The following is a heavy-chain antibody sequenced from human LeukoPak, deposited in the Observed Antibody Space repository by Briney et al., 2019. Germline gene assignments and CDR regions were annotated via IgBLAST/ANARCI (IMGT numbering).Heavy chain of an antibody. Sequence: KSSETLSLTCTVSGGSISSYYWSWIRQPPGKGLEWIGSMYYSGSTNYNPSLKSRVTISVDTSKNQFSLKLSSVTAADTAVYYCARENGYKYDYWGQGTPVTVSS. J-gene: IGHJ4*02. CDR2: MYYSGST. V-gene: IGHV4-59*01. CDR3: ARENGYKYDY. CDR1: GGSISSYY. D-gene: IGHD5-24*01.